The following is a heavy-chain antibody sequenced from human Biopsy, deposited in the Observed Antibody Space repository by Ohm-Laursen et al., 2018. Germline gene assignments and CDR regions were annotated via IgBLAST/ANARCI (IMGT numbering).Heavy chain of an antibody. Sequence: PGPLSLTCSVSGGSIISYYWTWIRQPPGKGLEWIGHVYNGGITNYNPSLKSRVTISKDTSKNQFSLQVNSVTAADTAVYYCARTPRDSFWSGSYKRGLWFDPWGQGTLVIVSS. D-gene: IGHD3-3*01. J-gene: IGHJ5*02. V-gene: IGHV4-59*01. CDR3: ARTPRDSFWSGSYKRGLWFDP. CDR2: VYNGGIT. CDR1: GGSIISYY.